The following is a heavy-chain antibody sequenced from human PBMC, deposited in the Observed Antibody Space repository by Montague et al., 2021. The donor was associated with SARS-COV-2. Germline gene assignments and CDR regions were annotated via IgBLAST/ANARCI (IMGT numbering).Heavy chain of an antibody. Sequence: SETLSLTCTVSGGSISSSSYYWGWIRQPPGKGLEWIGSIYYSGSTYYNPSLKSRVTISVDTSKNQFSLKLSSVTAADTAVYYCARHDDILTTYYYYYGMDVWDQGTTVTVSS. J-gene: IGHJ6*02. CDR2: IYYSGST. CDR3: ARHDDILTTYYYYYGMDV. V-gene: IGHV4-39*01. D-gene: IGHD3-9*01. CDR1: GGSISSSSYY.